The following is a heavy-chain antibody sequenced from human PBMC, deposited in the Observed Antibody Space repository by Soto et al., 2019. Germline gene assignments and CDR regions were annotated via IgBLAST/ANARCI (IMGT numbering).Heavy chain of an antibody. V-gene: IGHV4-39*01. Sequence: PSETLSLTCTVSGGSISSSSYYWGWIRQPPGKGLEWIGSIYYSGSTYYNPSLKSRVTISVDTSKNQFSLKLSSVTAADTAVYYCARLEYYDSSGYYLYYFDYWGQGTLVTSPQ. J-gene: IGHJ4*02. CDR2: IYYSGST. CDR3: ARLEYYDSSGYYLYYFDY. D-gene: IGHD3-22*01. CDR1: GGSISSSSYY.